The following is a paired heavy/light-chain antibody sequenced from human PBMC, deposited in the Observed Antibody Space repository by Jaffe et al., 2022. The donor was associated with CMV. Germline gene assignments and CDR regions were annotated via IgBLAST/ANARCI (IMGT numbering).Light chain of an antibody. CDR1: NIRSRG. Sequence: SYVLTQPPSVSVAPGETAKITCGGNNIRSRGVHWYQQKTGQAPMVVVYYDSDRPSGIPERFSGSNSGNTATLTISRVEAGDEADYYCQVWDSNTDHYVFGTGTKVTVL. CDR3: QVWDSNTDHYV. CDR2: YDS. V-gene: IGLV3-21*04. J-gene: IGLJ1*01.
Heavy chain of an antibody. CDR2: ISGGGSST. CDR1: GFTFSNFG. Sequence: EVQLLESGGGLVQPGGSLRLSCAASGFTFSNFGMSWVRQAPGRGLEWVSAISGGGSSTSYAGSVRGRFSISRDNSMNTLYLEINSPRAEDTAVYYCANLRYYSGSGNPVFGYWGLGTLVTVSS. V-gene: IGHV3-23*01. J-gene: IGHJ4*02. D-gene: IGHD3-10*01. CDR3: ANLRYYSGSGNPVFGY.